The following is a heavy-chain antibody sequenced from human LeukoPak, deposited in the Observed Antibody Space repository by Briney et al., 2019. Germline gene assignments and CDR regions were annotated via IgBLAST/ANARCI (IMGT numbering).Heavy chain of an antibody. V-gene: IGHV3-23*01. CDR2: ISGSGGST. CDR3: AKDQSRYGVVSAFDY. J-gene: IGHJ4*02. D-gene: IGHD3-3*01. Sequence: GGTLRLSCAASGFTFSSYGMSWVRQAPGKGLEWVSAISGSGGSTYYADSVKGRFTISRDNSKNTLYLQMNSLRAEDTAVYYCAKDQSRYGVVSAFDYWGQGTLVTVSS. CDR1: GFTFSSYG.